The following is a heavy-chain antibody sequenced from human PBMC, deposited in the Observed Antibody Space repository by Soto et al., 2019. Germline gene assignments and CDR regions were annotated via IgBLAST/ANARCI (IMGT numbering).Heavy chain of an antibody. CDR3: AGSGPDYYDSSALDAFDI. CDR1: GYSFANYW. J-gene: IGHJ3*02. CDR2: IYPDEYHI. D-gene: IGHD3-22*01. Sequence: GESLKISCKGSGYSFANYWIGWVRQMPGKDLEWMGFIYPDEYHISYSPSFEGQVTISADTSTGTAYLQWSSLKASDTAMYYCAGSGPDYYDSSALDAFDIWGQGTMVTVSS. V-gene: IGHV5-51*01.